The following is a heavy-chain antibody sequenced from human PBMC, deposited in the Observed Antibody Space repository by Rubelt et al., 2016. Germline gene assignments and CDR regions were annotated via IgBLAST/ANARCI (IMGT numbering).Heavy chain of an antibody. CDR2: IYPGDYDS. D-gene: IGHD1-1*01. Sequence: RFSSYWIAWVRQTPGKGLEWVGIIYPGDYDSSYSPSFQGQVTLSADKSSSTAYLQLTSLKASDTAMYYCARGYSHSENGNLGDYWGQGTLVIVSS. CDR3: ARGYSHSENGNLGDY. J-gene: IGHJ4*02. CDR1: RFSSYW. V-gene: IGHV5-51*01.